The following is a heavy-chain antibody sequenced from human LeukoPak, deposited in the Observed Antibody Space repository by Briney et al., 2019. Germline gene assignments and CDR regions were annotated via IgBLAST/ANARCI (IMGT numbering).Heavy chain of an antibody. J-gene: IGHJ4*02. CDR3: AKDMAAYYYASGNIDY. D-gene: IGHD3-10*01. CDR2: IKRDGSEK. Sequence: PGGSLRLSCAASGFTLRTYWMSWVRQAPGKGLEWVASIKRDGSEKYYVDSVKGRFTISRDNSKNSLYLQMNSLRAEDTALYYCAKDMAAYYYASGNIDYWGQGTLVTVSS. V-gene: IGHV3-7*03. CDR1: GFTLRTYW.